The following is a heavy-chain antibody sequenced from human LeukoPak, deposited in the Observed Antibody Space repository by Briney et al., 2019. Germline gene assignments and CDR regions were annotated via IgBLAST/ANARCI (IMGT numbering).Heavy chain of an antibody. J-gene: IGHJ6*03. CDR2: ISGSGANT. V-gene: IGHV3-23*01. CDR1: GLTFSSHA. Sequence: GGSLRLSCAASGLTFSSHAMTWVRQAPGKGLEWVAVISGSGANTYYADSVKGWFTISRDNSNNTLYLQMRSLGTEDAAVYYCAKSIEELIRGTYYYYSYMDVWGKGTTVIVSS. CDR3: AKSIEELIRGTYYYYSYMDV. D-gene: IGHD1-7*01.